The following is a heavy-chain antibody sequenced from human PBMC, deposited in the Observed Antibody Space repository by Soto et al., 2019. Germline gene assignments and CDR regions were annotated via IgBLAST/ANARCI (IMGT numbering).Heavy chain of an antibody. Sequence: GRSLRLSCAPSGFTFNHYVMAWARPAPGKGLEWVSVISGSGGTTYYADSVKGRFTISRDNSKSTVYLQMNSLRVEDTALYSCAKVIVLGASTIEFWGPGTLVTVSS. CDR1: GFTFNHYV. CDR3: AKVIVLGASTIEF. CDR2: ISGSGGTT. D-gene: IGHD6-6*01. J-gene: IGHJ4*02. V-gene: IGHV3-23*01.